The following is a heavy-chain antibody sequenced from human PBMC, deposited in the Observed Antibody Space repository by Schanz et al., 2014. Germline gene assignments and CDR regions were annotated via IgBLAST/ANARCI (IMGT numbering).Heavy chain of an antibody. D-gene: IGHD4-17*01. Sequence: QVQLQESGPGLVKPSGTLSLTCTISRDSIRNGHWWHWVRQPPGKGLEWIGEIHHSGGTIYNPSRKSRVTISVAASKTQFSLKLSSVTAADTAVYYCARDRGMTTSDYYYGMDVWGQGTTVTVSS. CDR2: IHHSGGT. V-gene: IGHV4-4*02. CDR1: RDSIRNGHW. CDR3: ARDRGMTTSDYYYGMDV. J-gene: IGHJ6*02.